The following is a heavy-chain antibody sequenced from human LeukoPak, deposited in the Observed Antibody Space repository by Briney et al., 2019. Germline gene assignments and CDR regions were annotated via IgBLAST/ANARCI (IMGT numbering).Heavy chain of an antibody. Sequence: SETLSLTCTVSGGSISSYYWSWIRQPPGKGLEWIGNIYYSGSTNYNPSLKSRVTISVDTSKNQFSLKLSSVTAADTAVYYCARDPSGSYSWFDPWGQGTLVTVSS. CDR1: GGSISSYY. J-gene: IGHJ5*02. V-gene: IGHV4-59*01. CDR3: ARDPSGSYSWFDP. CDR2: IYYSGST. D-gene: IGHD1-26*01.